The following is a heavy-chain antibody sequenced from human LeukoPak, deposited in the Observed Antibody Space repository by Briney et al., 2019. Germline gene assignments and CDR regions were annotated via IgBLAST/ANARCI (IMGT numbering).Heavy chain of an antibody. V-gene: IGHV1-69*01. J-gene: IGHJ3*02. D-gene: IGHD2-21*02. Sequence: SVKVSCKASGGTFSSYAISWVRQAPGQGLEWMGGIIPIFGTASYAQKFQGRVTITADESTSTAYMELSSLRSEDTAVYYCAREASVTATLDAFDIWGQGTMVTVSS. CDR3: AREASVTATLDAFDI. CDR1: GGTFSSYA. CDR2: IIPIFGTA.